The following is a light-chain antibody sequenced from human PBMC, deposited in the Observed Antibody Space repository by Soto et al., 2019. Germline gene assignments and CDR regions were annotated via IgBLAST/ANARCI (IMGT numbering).Light chain of an antibody. CDR1: QGIRID. Sequence: DIQMTQSPSSLSASVGARVTTTGRASQGIRIDLGWYQQNPGKAPKVVSYAASSLQSGVPSRFRGSGSGTDFTLTISSLKPEDFATYYCQQANSFPLTLGQGTRLEI. V-gene: IGKV1-17*01. J-gene: IGKJ5*01. CDR2: AAS. CDR3: QQANSFPLT.